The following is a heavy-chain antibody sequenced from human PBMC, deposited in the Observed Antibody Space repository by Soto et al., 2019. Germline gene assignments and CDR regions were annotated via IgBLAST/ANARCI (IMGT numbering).Heavy chain of an antibody. CDR3: ARGFLGGVITGSNI. J-gene: IGHJ3*02. D-gene: IGHD3-10*01. CDR1: GGSISSYY. CDR2: IYYSGST. V-gene: IGHV4-59*01. Sequence: PSETLSLTCTVSGGSISSYYWSWIRQSPGKGLEWIGYIYYSGSTNYNPSLKSRVTISVDTSKNQFSLKLSSVTAADTAVYYCARGFLGGVITGSNIWGQGTMVTVSS.